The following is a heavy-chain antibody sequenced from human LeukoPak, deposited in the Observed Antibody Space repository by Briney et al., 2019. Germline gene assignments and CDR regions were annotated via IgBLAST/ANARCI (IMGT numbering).Heavy chain of an antibody. CDR3: ARDRGREFDAFDI. V-gene: IGHV1-69*04. D-gene: IGHD3-10*01. CDR1: GGTFSSYA. J-gene: IGHJ3*02. CDR2: IIPILGIA. Sequence: SVEVSCKASGGTFSSYAISWVRQAPGQGLEWMGRIIPILGIANYAQKFQGRVTITADKSTSTAYMELSSLRSEDTAVYYCARDRGREFDAFDIWGQGTMVTVSS.